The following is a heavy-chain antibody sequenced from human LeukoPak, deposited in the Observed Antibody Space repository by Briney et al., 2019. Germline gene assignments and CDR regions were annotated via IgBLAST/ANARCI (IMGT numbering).Heavy chain of an antibody. CDR1: GGSFSGYY. V-gene: IGHV4-34*01. J-gene: IGHJ5*02. D-gene: IGHD4-23*01. Sequence: SETLSLTCAVYGGSFSGYYWSWIRQPPGKGLGWIGEINHSGSTNYNPSLKSRVTISVDTSKNQFSLKLSSVTAADTAVYYCASIVGRGGNRVGWFDPWGQGTLVTVSS. CDR3: ASIVGRGGNRVGWFDP. CDR2: INHSGST.